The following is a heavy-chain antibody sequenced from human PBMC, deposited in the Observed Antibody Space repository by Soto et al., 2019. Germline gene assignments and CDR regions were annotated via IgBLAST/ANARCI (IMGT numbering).Heavy chain of an antibody. Sequence: GGSLRLSCAASGFTFSSYAMHWVRQAPGKGLEWVAVISYDGSNKYYADSVKGRFTISRDNSKNTLYLQMNSLRAEDTAVYYCARDRSWGGSYFLYYYGMDVWGQGTTVTVSS. J-gene: IGHJ6*02. CDR3: ARDRSWGGSYFLYYYGMDV. CDR2: ISYDGSNK. V-gene: IGHV3-30-3*01. D-gene: IGHD1-26*01. CDR1: GFTFSSYA.